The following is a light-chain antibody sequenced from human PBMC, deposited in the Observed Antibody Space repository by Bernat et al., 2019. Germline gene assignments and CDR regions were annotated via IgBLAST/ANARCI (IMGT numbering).Light chain of an antibody. CDR2: GAS. CDR3: QQYNNWTPGT. V-gene: IGKV3-15*01. J-gene: IGKJ1*01. Sequence: EIVMTQSPATLSVSPGERATLSCRASQSVSSNLAWYQQKPGQAPRPLIYGASTRATGIPARFSGSGSGTEYALTISSLQSEDFAVYYCQQYNNWTPGTFGQGTKVEIK. CDR1: QSVSSN.